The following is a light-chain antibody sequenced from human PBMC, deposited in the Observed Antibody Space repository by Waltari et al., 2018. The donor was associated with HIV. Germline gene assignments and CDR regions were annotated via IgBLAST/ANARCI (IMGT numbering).Light chain of an antibody. CDR2: AAS. V-gene: IGKV1-39*01. CDR1: QSISTF. J-gene: IGKJ4*01. Sequence: DIQMTPSPSSLAASVGDSVTITCRASQSISTFLNWYQHKPGKAPKLLIYAASTLQSGVPSRFSGSGSGTDFSLTISSLQPEDFATYYCQQSYSSLALTFGGGTQVDI. CDR3: QQSYSSLALT.